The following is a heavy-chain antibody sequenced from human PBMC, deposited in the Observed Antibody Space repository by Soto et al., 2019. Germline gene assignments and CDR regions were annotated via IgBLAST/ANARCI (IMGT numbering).Heavy chain of an antibody. CDR2: IYWDDDK. D-gene: IGHD6-19*01. Sequence: QITLKESGPTLVKPTQTLKLTGTFSGFSLSSTRMAVDWIRQPPGKALEWLALIYWDDDKRYSPFLKSRLTITKDTSKNQVVLTMSNMDPVDTARYYCAHIVVAGLGYYFDYWGQGTLVTVSS. CDR3: AHIVVAGLGYYFDY. CDR1: GFSLSSTRMA. J-gene: IGHJ4*02. V-gene: IGHV2-5*02.